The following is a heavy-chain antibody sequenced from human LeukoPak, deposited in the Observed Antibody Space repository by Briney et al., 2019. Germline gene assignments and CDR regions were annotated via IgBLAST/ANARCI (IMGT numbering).Heavy chain of an antibody. CDR2: IIPIFGTA. CDR3: ARGGYDVSPFDY. CDR1: GGTFSSYA. Sequence: SVKVSCKASGGTFSSYAISWVRQAPGQGLEWMGGIIPIFGTANYAQKFQGRVAITADESTSTAYMELSSLRSEDTAVYYCARGGYDVSPFDYWGQGTLVTVSS. J-gene: IGHJ4*02. V-gene: IGHV1-69*13. D-gene: IGHD3/OR15-3a*01.